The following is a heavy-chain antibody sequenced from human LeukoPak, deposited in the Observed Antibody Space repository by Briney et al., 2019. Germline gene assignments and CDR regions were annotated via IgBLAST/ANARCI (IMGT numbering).Heavy chain of an antibody. D-gene: IGHD1-26*01. Sequence: ASVKVSCKASGYTFTDYYMHWVRQAPGQGPEWMGWINSNSGATNYAQKFQGRVTMTRDTPISTVYMELSSLRSDDTAVYYCAKGRDRGGSTPFDYWGQGTLVTVSS. CDR2: INSNSGAT. CDR1: GYTFTDYY. CDR3: AKGRDRGGSTPFDY. V-gene: IGHV1-2*02. J-gene: IGHJ4*02.